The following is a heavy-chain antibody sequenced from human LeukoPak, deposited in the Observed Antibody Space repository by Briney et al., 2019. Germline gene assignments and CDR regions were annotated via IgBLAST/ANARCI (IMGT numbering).Heavy chain of an antibody. Sequence: GGSLRLSCAASGFTFSTSWMHWVRRAPGKGLMWVSRINGDSTEPTYGESVRGRFTISRDNARSTLYLQMNDLRDEDTAVYYCVRENCGPVCCSLLENCGRGILVTVSS. D-gene: IGHD2-21*02. J-gene: IGHJ4*02. CDR2: INGDSTEP. CDR1: GFTFSTSW. CDR3: VRENCGPVCCSLLEN. V-gene: IGHV3-74*03.